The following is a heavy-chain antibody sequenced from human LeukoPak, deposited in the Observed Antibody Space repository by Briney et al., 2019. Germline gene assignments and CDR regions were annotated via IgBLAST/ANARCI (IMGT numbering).Heavy chain of an antibody. J-gene: IGHJ4*02. D-gene: IGHD5-18*01. CDR2: ISWNSGSI. CDR3: AKGRGYSYGYGYFDY. V-gene: IGHV3-9*01. CDR1: GFTFDDYA. Sequence: PPGRSLRLSCAASGFTFDDYAMHWVRQAPGKGLEWVSGISWNSGSIGYADSVKGRFTISRDNAKSSLYLQMNSLRAEDTALYYCAKGRGYSYGYGYFDYWGQGTLVTVSS.